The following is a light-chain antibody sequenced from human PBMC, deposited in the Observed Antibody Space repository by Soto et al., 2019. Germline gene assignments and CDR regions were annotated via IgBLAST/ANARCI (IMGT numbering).Light chain of an antibody. Sequence: IQLTQSPSSLSASVGDRVTLTCRASLGISSYLAWYQQKPGKAPKVLIYDASTLQSGVPSRFSGGGSGTDLTLTISSLQPEDFATYYCQQLNSYPLTFGGGTKVDIK. CDR2: DAS. J-gene: IGKJ4*01. CDR1: LGISSY. CDR3: QQLNSYPLT. V-gene: IGKV1-9*01.